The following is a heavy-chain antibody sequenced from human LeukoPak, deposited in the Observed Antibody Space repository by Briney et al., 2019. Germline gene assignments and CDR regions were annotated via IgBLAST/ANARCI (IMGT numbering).Heavy chain of an antibody. J-gene: IGHJ5*02. V-gene: IGHV4-34*01. Sequence: SETLSLTCAVYGGSFSGYYWSWIRQPPGKGLEWIGEINHSGSTNYNPSLKSRVTISVDTSKNQFSLKLSSVTAADTAVYYCASSDGYNYNWFDPWGQGTLVTVSS. CDR1: GGSFSGYY. CDR3: ASSDGYNYNWFDP. D-gene: IGHD5-24*01. CDR2: INHSGST.